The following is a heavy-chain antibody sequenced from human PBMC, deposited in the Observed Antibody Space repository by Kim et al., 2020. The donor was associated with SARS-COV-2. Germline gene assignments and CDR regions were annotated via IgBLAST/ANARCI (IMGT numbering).Heavy chain of an antibody. D-gene: IGHD4-17*01. CDR2: ITSSGYI. V-gene: IGHV3-21*01. CDR3: ARDGAYGDYGDWFDP. J-gene: IGHJ5*02. Sequence: GGSLRLSCAASGFTFSSYSMNLVRQAPGKGLEWVSSITSSGYIYYADSVKGRFTISRDNAKNSLYLQMNSLRAEDTAVYYCARDGAYGDYGDWFDPWGQGTLVTVSS. CDR1: GFTFSSYS.